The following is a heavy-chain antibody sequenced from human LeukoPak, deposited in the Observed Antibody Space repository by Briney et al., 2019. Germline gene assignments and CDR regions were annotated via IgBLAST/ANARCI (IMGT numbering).Heavy chain of an antibody. CDR2: IYTGGNT. CDR3: ARGDDSGYYDYFDY. Sequence: PGGSLRLSCEASGFTVDSNYLSWVRQDPGKGLEWVSTIYTGGNTYYAASVKGRFTISRDFSKNTVFLHMNSLRAEDTAMYYCARGDDSGYYDYFDYWGQGALVTVSS. V-gene: IGHV3-53*01. CDR1: GFTVDSNY. J-gene: IGHJ4*02. D-gene: IGHD3-22*01.